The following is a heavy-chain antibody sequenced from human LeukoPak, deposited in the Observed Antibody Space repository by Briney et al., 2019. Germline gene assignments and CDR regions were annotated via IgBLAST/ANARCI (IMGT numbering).Heavy chain of an antibody. J-gene: IGHJ3*02. CDR1: GFTFSSYA. V-gene: IGHV3-30*02. Sequence: GGSLRLSCAASGFTFSSYAMHWVRQAPGKGLEWVTFIRYDGSDKYHADSVKGRFTISRDNSKNTLYLQMNSLRVEDTAVYYCAKTPQAAFDIWGQGTMVTVST. CDR2: IRYDGSDK. CDR3: AKTPQAAFDI.